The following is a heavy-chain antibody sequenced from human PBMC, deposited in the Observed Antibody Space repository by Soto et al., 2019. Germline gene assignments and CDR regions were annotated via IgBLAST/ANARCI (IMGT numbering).Heavy chain of an antibody. J-gene: IGHJ4*02. V-gene: IGHV3-30-3*01. D-gene: IGHD3-22*01. Sequence: GGSLRLSCSASGFTFSSYAMHWVRQAPGKGLEWVAVISYDGSNKYYADSVRGRFTISRDNSKNTLYLQMNSLRAEDTAVYYCARGTYXYDSSGYYYVGEYYFDYWGQGTLVTVSS. CDR3: ARGTYXYDSSGYYYVGEYYFDY. CDR1: GFTFSSYA. CDR2: ISYDGSNK.